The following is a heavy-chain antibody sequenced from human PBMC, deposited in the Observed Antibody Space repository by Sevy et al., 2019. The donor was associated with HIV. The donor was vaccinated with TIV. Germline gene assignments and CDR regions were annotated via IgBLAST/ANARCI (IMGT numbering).Heavy chain of an antibody. D-gene: IGHD3-22*01. Sequence: GGSLRLSCAASGFTFSDYYMSWIRQAPGKGLEWVSYISSSGSTIYYADSVKGRFTISRDNAKNSLYLQMNSLRAEDMAVYYCARERNYYDSSGSYWYFDLWGRGTLVTVSS. CDR3: ARERNYYDSSGSYWYFDL. J-gene: IGHJ2*01. V-gene: IGHV3-11*01. CDR2: ISSSGSTI. CDR1: GFTFSDYY.